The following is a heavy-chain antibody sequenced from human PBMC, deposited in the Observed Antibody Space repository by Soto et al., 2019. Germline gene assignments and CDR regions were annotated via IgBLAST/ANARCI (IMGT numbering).Heavy chain of an antibody. CDR3: ARLETRTVPTSPPGYYGMDV. J-gene: IGHJ6*02. CDR1: GFTFSSYA. V-gene: IGHV3-21*01. Sequence: PGGSQRLSCAASGFTFSSYAMSWVRQAPGKGLEWVSSISSSSSYIYYADSVKGRFTISRDNAKNSLYLQMNSLRAEDTAMYYCARLETRTVPTSPPGYYGMDVWGQGTTVTVSS. CDR2: ISSSSSYI. D-gene: IGHD4-17*01.